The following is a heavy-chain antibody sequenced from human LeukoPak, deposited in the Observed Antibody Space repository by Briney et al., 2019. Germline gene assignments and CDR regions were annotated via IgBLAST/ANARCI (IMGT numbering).Heavy chain of an antibody. CDR1: GFTFSSYE. CDR3: AKECGSGPLPIDY. J-gene: IGHJ4*02. CDR2: ISGSGGST. Sequence: GGSLRLSCAASGFTFSSYEMNWVRQAPGKGLEWVSAISGSGGSTYYADSVKGRFTISRDNSKNTLYLQMNSLRAEDTAVYYCAKECGSGPLPIDYWGQGTLVTVSS. D-gene: IGHD6-19*01. V-gene: IGHV3-23*01.